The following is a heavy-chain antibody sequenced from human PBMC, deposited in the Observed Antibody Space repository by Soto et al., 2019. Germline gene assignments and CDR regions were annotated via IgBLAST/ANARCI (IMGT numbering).Heavy chain of an antibody. V-gene: IGHV3-21*01. J-gene: IGHJ4*02. Sequence: EVQLVESGGGLVKPGGSLRLSCAASGFTFSSYSMNWVRQAPGKGLEWVSSISSGNSYIYYADSVKGRFPISRDNAKNSLYLQMNSLRAEDTAVYYCARDRRDGYNFDYWGQGTLVTVSS. CDR3: ARDRRDGYNFDY. D-gene: IGHD5-12*01. CDR1: GFTFSSYS. CDR2: ISSGNSYI.